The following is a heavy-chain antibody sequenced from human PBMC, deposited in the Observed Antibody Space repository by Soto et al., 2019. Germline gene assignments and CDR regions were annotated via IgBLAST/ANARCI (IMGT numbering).Heavy chain of an antibody. Sequence: QVQLVQSGAEGKKLGASVKVSCKASGYTFTSYYMHWVRQAPGQGLEWMGIINRSGGSKSYALKTEVRVTMTRHTYTSTVFMERSSLRSEDTAVYYFARDSSFSWPSYYYVMVVWGLGTTFTV. V-gene: IGHV1-46*03. CDR3: ARDSSFSWPSYYYVMVV. CDR2: INRSGGSK. CDR1: GYTFTSYY. D-gene: IGHD6-13*01. J-gene: IGHJ6*02.